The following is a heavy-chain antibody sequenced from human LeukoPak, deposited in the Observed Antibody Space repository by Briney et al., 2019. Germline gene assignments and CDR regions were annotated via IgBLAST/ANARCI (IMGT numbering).Heavy chain of an antibody. D-gene: IGHD2/OR15-2a*01. J-gene: IGHJ6*03. CDR2: IKQGGSEK. Sequence: PGGSLRLSCAASGFTFSTYEMSWVRQAPGKGLEWVAYIKQGGSEKYYVDSVKGRFTISRDNAKNSLYLQVNSLRAEDTAVYYCARSGNNYYYYMDVWGKGTTVTVSS. CDR3: ARSGNNYYYYMDV. V-gene: IGHV3-7*01. CDR1: GFTFSTYE.